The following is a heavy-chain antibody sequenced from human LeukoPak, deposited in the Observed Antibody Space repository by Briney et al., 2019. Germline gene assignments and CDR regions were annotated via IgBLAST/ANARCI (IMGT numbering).Heavy chain of an antibody. Sequence: GASVKVSCKTSGYTFTNYALHWVRQAPGQRLEWMGWINAGNGDTKYSQKFQGRVTITRDTFASTAYMELSSLRFEDTAIYYCARDPGPIYGDYEKISWSDPWGQGTLVTVSS. CDR3: ARDPGPIYGDYEKISWSDP. CDR1: GYTFTNYA. CDR2: INAGNGDT. V-gene: IGHV1-3*01. J-gene: IGHJ5*02. D-gene: IGHD5-12*01.